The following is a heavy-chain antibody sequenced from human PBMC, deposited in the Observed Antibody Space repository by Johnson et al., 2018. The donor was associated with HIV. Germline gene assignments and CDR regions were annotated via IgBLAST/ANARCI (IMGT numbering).Heavy chain of an antibody. CDR2: IYSGGST. CDR3: AKEGMGWLHHDAFDI. CDR1: GFTVSSNY. D-gene: IGHD5-24*01. V-gene: IGHV3-66*01. Sequence: MQLVESGGGLVQPGGSLRLSCAASGFTVSSNYMSWVRQAPGKGLEWVSVIYSGGSTYYADSVKGRFTISRDNAKKTVYLQMSSLRAEDTAVYYCAKEGMGWLHHDAFDIWGQGTMVTVSS. J-gene: IGHJ3*02.